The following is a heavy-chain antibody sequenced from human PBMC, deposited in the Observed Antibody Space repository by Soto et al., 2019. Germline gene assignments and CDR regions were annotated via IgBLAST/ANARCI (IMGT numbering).Heavy chain of an antibody. CDR3: ARHPGTAYYYYGMDV. V-gene: IGHV4-39*01. Sequence: TSETLSLTCTVSGGSISSSSYYWGWIRQPPGKGLEWIGSIYYSGSTYYNPSLKSRVTISVDTSKNQFSLKLSSVTAADTAVYYCARHPGTAYYYYGMDVWGQGTTVTVSS. CDR2: IYYSGST. J-gene: IGHJ6*02. D-gene: IGHD1-1*01. CDR1: GGSISSSSYY.